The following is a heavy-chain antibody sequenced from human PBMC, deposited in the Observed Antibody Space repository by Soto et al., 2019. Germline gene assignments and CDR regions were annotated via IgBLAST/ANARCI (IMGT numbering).Heavy chain of an antibody. CDR2: INHSGTT. CDR1: GGSFSGYY. J-gene: IGHJ5*02. D-gene: IGHD2-2*01. Sequence: SETLFLTCAAYGGSFSGYYWSWIRQPPGKGLEWIGEINHSGTTDYNPSLKSRVTISVDTSKNQFSLKLSSVTAADTAVYFCATPETILPAAYNWFDPWGQGTLVTVSS. V-gene: IGHV4-34*01. CDR3: ATPETILPAAYNWFDP.